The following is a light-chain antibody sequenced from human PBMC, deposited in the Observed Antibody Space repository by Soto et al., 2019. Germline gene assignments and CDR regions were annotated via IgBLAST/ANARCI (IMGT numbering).Light chain of an antibody. CDR1: QSVLYSSNNKNY. J-gene: IGKJ2*01. CDR3: QQSYSTPYT. CDR2: WAS. V-gene: IGKV4-1*01. Sequence: DIVMTQSPDSLAVSLGERATINCKSSQSVLYSSNNKNYLAGYQQKPGQPPNLLLYWASSRESGVPDRFSGSGSGTDFTLTISSMQAEDVAVYFCQQSYSTPYTFGPGTKVDIK.